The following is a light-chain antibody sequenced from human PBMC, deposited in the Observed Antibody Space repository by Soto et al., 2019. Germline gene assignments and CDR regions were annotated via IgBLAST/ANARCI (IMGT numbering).Light chain of an antibody. CDR2: EVS. V-gene: IGLV2-14*01. CDR3: CAFTTSSTLV. Sequence: QSGLTQPASVCGSPGQSITISCTGTSSDIGAYNHVSWYQQNPGKAPQLIIYEVSNRPSGLSNRFSASKSGNAASLTISGLQAEDEADYFCCAFTTSSTLVFGTGSKVTVL. J-gene: IGLJ1*01. CDR1: SSDIGAYNH.